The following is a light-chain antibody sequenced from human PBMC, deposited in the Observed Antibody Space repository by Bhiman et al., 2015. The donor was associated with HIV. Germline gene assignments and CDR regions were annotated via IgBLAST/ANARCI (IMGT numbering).Light chain of an antibody. J-gene: IGLJ1*01. CDR3: QAWDSSSRV. Sequence: SYELTQPPSVSVSPGQTASVTCSGDKLGDKYTCWYQQKPGQSPVLVIYQDTKRPSGIPERFSGSNSGNTATLTISGTQPMDESDYYCQAWDSSSRVFGTGTKVT. V-gene: IGLV3-1*01. CDR2: QDT. CDR1: KLGDKY.